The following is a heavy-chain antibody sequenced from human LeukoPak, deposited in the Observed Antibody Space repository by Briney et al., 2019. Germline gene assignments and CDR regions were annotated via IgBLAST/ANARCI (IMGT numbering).Heavy chain of an antibody. CDR3: TRMTTGHDY. V-gene: IGHV4-34*01. Sequence: MPSETLSLTCAVSGVSFNDYYWSWVRQTPGKGLEWIGEINHSGYTNDSPSLKSRVTLSIDTSRKQFSLNLRSVTAADTGIYYCTRMTTGHDYWGQGTLVTVSS. D-gene: IGHD4-17*01. CDR1: GVSFNDYY. J-gene: IGHJ4*02. CDR2: INHSGYT.